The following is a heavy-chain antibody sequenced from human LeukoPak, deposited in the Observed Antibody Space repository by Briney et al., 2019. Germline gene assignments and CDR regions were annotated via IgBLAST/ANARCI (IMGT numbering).Heavy chain of an antibody. J-gene: IGHJ5*02. V-gene: IGHV4-39*07. CDR3: ARDDILSEGFDP. D-gene: IGHD3-9*01. CDR2: IYYSGST. CDR1: GGSISSSSYY. Sequence: SETLSLTCTVSGGSISSSSYYWGWIRQPPGKGLEWIGSIYYSGSTYYNPSLQSRVTISVDTSKNQFSLKLSSVTAADTAVYYCARDDILSEGFDPWGQGTLVTVSS.